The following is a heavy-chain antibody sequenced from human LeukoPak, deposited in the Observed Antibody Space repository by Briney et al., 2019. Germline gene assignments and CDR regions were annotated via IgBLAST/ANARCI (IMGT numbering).Heavy chain of an antibody. CDR2: ISGSGSEI. CDR1: GFGLSDSY. V-gene: IGHV3-11*01. D-gene: IGHD2-8*01. J-gene: IGHJ4*01. CDR3: STDPRLLIY. Sequence: PGGSLRLSCVVSGFGLSDSYMTWIRQTPGKGLEWLAYISGSGSEIYYADSVKGRFTISTDNAKNTLYLQMNSLRPDGTALYYCSTDPRLLIYWGHGTLVTVSS.